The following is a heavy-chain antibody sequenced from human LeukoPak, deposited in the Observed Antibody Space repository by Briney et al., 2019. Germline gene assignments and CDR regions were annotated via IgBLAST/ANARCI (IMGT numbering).Heavy chain of an antibody. CDR3: ARTYYDFWSANPRNYYYYGMDV. CDR2: ISSSGSTI. CDR1: GFTFSDYY. J-gene: IGHJ6*02. V-gene: IGHV3-11*01. Sequence: KSGGSLRLSCAASGFTFSDYYMSWIRQAPGKGLEWVSYISSSGSTIYYADSVKGRFTISRDNAKNSLYLQMNSLRAEDTAVYYCARTYYDFWSANPRNYYYYGMDVWGQGTTVTVSS. D-gene: IGHD3-3*01.